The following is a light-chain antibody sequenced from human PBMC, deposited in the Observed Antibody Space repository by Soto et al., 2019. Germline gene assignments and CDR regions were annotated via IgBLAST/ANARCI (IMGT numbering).Light chain of an antibody. CDR1: QSVSSSY. J-gene: IGKJ2*01. V-gene: IGKV3-20*01. CDR2: DAS. Sequence: EIVLTQSPGTLSLSPGEGATLSCRAIQSVSSSYLAWYQQKPGQAPRLLIYDASSRATGIPDRFSGSGSGTDFTLTISRLEPEDFAVYYCQRYGSLPYTFGQGTKLEIK. CDR3: QRYGSLPYT.